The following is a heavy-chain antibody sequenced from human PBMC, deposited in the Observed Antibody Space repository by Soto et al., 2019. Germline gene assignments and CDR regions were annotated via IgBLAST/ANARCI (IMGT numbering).Heavy chain of an antibody. Sequence: PGGSLRLSCAACGFTFSSYAMSWVRQAPGKGLEWVSAISGSGGSTYYADSVKGRFTISRDNSKNTLYLQMNSLRAEDTAVYYCAKDIPSAATSAPPRDYYGMDVWGQGTTVTVSS. D-gene: IGHD2-15*01. CDR2: ISGSGGST. CDR3: AKDIPSAATSAPPRDYYGMDV. J-gene: IGHJ6*02. CDR1: GFTFSSYA. V-gene: IGHV3-23*01.